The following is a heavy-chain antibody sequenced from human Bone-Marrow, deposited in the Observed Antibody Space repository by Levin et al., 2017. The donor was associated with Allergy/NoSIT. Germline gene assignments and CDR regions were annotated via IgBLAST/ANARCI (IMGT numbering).Heavy chain of an antibody. CDR2: ISASGGST. CDR3: EKGPYSSSSRGYYFDS. CDR1: GFTFTTYA. V-gene: IGHV3-23*01. Sequence: GGSLRLSCATSGFTFTTYALGWVRQAPGKGLEWVSVISASGGSTDYADSLKGRFTISRDNSKNTLYLQMNSLRADDTAVYYCEKGPYSSSSRGYYFDSWGQGTLVTVSS. D-gene: IGHD6-6*01. J-gene: IGHJ4*02.